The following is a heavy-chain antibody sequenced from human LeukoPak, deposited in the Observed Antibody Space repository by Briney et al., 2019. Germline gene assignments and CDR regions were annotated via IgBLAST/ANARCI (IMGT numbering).Heavy chain of an antibody. V-gene: IGHV3-30-3*01. J-gene: IGHJ4*02. CDR2: ISYDGSNK. CDR3: AKDMAY. CDR1: GFTFSSYA. Sequence: GGSLRLSCAASGFTFSSYAMHWVRQAPGKGLEWVAVISYDGSNKWYADSVTGRFTISRDNSKNTLYLQMNSLRAEDTAVYYCAKDMAYWGQGTLVTVSS. D-gene: IGHD3-10*01.